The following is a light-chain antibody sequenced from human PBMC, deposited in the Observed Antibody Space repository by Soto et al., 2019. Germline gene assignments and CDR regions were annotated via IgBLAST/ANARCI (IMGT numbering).Light chain of an antibody. Sequence: QSALTQPASVSGSPGQSITISCTGTNSDIGSYSHVAWYQQYPGKTPKLIIYEVSYRPSGVSHRFSGSKSGITASLTISGLQAEDEADYYCISYTGSDMSYVFGTGTKVTV. J-gene: IGLJ1*01. CDR2: EVS. V-gene: IGLV2-14*01. CDR1: NSDIGSYSH. CDR3: ISYTGSDMSYV.